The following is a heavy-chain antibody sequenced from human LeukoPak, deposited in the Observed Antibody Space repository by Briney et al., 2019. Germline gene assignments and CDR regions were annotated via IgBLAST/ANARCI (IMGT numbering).Heavy chain of an antibody. J-gene: IGHJ4*02. CDR3: AIFKRYSGCGENYFES. D-gene: IGHD5-12*01. CDR1: GFTFSNPY. V-gene: IGHV3-23*01. Sequence: GGSLRLSCAASGFTFSNPYMSWVRQAPGKGLEWVSGISGSAENIHYADSVKGSFTISRDNSKNTLYLQMNSLRAGDTAVYYGAIFKRYSGCGENYFESWGKGTLVTVSS. CDR2: ISGSAENI.